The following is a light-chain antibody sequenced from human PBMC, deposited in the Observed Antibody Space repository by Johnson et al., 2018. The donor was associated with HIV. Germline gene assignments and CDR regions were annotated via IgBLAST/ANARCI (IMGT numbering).Light chain of an antibody. Sequence: QSILTQPPSVSAAPGQKVSISCSGSSSNIGNNYVSWYQQLPGTAPKLLIYDNNKRPSGIPDQFSGSKSGTSATLGITGLQTGDEADYYCGTWDSSLSFIFGNGTTVTVL. CDR1: SSNIGNNY. V-gene: IGLV1-51*01. CDR3: GTWDSSLSFI. CDR2: DNN. J-gene: IGLJ1*01.